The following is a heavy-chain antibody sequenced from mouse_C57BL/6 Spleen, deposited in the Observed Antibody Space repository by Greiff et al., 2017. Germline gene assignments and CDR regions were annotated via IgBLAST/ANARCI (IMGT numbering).Heavy chain of an antibody. V-gene: IGHV1-82*01. J-gene: IGHJ2*01. D-gene: IGHD2-5*01. CDR3: ASAYYSNYEGFDY. CDR2: IYPGDGDT. Sequence: VKLMESGPELVKPGASVKISCKASGYAFSSSWMNWVKQRPGKGLEWIGRIYPGDGDTNYNGKFKGKATLTADKSSSTAYMQLSSLTSEDSAVYFCASAYYSNYEGFDYWGQGTTLTVSS. CDR1: GYAFSSSW.